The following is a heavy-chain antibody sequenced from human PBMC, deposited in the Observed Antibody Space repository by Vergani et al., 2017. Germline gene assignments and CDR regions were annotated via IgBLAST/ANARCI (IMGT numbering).Heavy chain of an antibody. J-gene: IGHJ4*02. D-gene: IGHD5-18*01. CDR1: GGSISSGSYY. Sequence: QVQLQESGPGLVKPSQTLSLTCTVSGGSISSGSYYWSWIRQPAGKGLEWIGRIYTSGSTNYNPSLKSRVTISVDTSKNQFSLKLSSVTAADTAVYYCARGGGTAMVAYFDYWGQGTLVTVSS. CDR3: ARGGGTAMVAYFDY. CDR2: IYTSGST. V-gene: IGHV4-61*02.